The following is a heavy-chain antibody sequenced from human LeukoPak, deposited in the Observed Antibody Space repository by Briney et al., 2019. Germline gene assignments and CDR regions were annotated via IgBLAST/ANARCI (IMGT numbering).Heavy chain of an antibody. Sequence: PSETLSLTCTVSAVSISSDAYYWIWVRQHPGKGLEWIGYIDHSGTTYYNPSLKSRVKISEDTSKNQFSLKMTSVTAADTAVYYCAREARGAGRKGYYFYGLDVWGQGTTVTVSS. CDR1: AVSISSDAYY. CDR3: AREARGAGRKGYYFYGLDV. D-gene: IGHD1-14*01. J-gene: IGHJ6*02. V-gene: IGHV4-31*03. CDR2: IDHSGTT.